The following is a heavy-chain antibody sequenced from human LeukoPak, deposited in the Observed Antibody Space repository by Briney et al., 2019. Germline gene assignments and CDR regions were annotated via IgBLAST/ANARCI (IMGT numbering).Heavy chain of an antibody. V-gene: IGHV4-30-4*01. D-gene: IGHD2-15*01. CDR3: ARDNGYGQLNS. Sequence: SQTLCLTCTVSGDSINSGDYYWSWIRQPPGNGLEWIGYIYYSGSTYYNPSLKSRVTISVDTSKNQFSLKLSSVTAADTAVYYCARDNGYGQLNSWGQGTLVTVSS. CDR2: IYYSGST. CDR1: GDSINSGDYY. J-gene: IGHJ4*02.